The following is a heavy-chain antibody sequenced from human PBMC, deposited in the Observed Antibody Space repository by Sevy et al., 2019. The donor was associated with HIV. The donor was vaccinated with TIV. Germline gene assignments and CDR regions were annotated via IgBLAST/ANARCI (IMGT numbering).Heavy chain of an antibody. Sequence: SESLSLTCAVYGGSFSGYYWNWIRQPPGKGLEWIGEINHRGSTHYNPSLKSRITISVDTSKNQFSLRLNSVTAADTAVHYCARAPPVVVVPGAPSWFDPWGQGTLVTVSS. CDR1: GGSFSGYY. V-gene: IGHV4-34*01. CDR2: INHRGST. CDR3: ARAPPVVVVPGAPSWFDP. J-gene: IGHJ5*02. D-gene: IGHD2-2*01.